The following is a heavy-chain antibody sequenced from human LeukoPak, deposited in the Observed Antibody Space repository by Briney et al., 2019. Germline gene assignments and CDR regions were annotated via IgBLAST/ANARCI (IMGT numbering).Heavy chain of an antibody. CDR2: IKQDGSAK. J-gene: IGHJ6*03. CDR3: ARGRTSHDYGVFGYYYYYMDV. CDR1: GFNFNMFW. D-gene: IGHD4-17*01. V-gene: IGHV3-7*01. Sequence: PGGSLRLSCVASGFNFNMFWMAWVRQAPGKGLEWVTNIKQDGSAKFYVGSVKGRFTISRDNAKNSLYLQMNSLRAEDTAVYYCARGRTSHDYGVFGYYYYYMDVWGKGTTVTVSS.